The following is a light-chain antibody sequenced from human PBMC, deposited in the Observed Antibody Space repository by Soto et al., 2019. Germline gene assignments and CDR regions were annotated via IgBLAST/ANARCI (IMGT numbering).Light chain of an antibody. V-gene: IGLV2-23*02. J-gene: IGLJ3*02. Sequence: QSALTQPASVSGSPGQSITISCTGTSSDVGKYNLVSWYQQHPGKAPKIIIFEVNERPSGVSNRFSGSKSGNTASLTISGLQADDEADYYCCSYGLTRPWVSGGGTQLTVL. CDR2: EVN. CDR1: SSDVGKYNL. CDR3: CSYGLTRPWV.